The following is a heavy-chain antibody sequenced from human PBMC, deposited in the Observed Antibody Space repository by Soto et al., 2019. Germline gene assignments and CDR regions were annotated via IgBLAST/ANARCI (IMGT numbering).Heavy chain of an antibody. D-gene: IGHD6-6*01. CDR1: GGSISSGGYY. CDR3: ARSYSSTYYFDY. V-gene: IGHV4-31*03. Sequence: SETLSLTCTVSGGSISSGGYYCSWIRQHPGKGLEWIGYIYYSGSTYYNPSLKSRVTISVDTSKNQFSLKLSSVTAADTAVYYCARSYSSTYYFDYWGQGTLVTVSS. J-gene: IGHJ4*02. CDR2: IYYSGST.